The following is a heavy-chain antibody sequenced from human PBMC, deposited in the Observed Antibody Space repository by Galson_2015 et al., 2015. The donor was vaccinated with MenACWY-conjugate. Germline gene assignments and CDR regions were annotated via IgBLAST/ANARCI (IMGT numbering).Heavy chain of an antibody. CDR2: ISSTSRSI. D-gene: IGHD2-21*02. J-gene: IGHJ4*02. CDR1: GFTFSSYT. Sequence: SLRLSCAASGFTFSSYTMDWVRQAPGRGLEWVSYISSTSRSIYYADSVRGRFTISRDNAKNSLYLQMNSLRAEDTAVYYCANGLAYRGGDCYRAFDFWGQGTLVTVSS. CDR3: ANGLAYRGGDCYRAFDF. V-gene: IGHV3-48*04.